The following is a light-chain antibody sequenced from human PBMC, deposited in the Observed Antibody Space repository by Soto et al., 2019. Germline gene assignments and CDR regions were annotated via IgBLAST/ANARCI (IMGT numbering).Light chain of an antibody. CDR1: SSNIGTNF. CDR3: GTWDSSLTAVV. CDR2: ANN. J-gene: IGLJ2*01. V-gene: IGLV1-51*01. Sequence: QSVLTQPPSVSAAPGQKVTISCSGSSSNIGTNFVSWYHRLPGTAPKLLIYANNKRPSGIPDRFSGSKSGTSATLGITGLQTGDEADYYCGTWDSSLTAVVFGGGTKLTVL.